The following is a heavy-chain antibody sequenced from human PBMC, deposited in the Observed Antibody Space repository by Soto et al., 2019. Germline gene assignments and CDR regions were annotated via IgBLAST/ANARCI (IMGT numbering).Heavy chain of an antibody. Sequence: GASLKVSCKASGYTFTSYDINWVRQATGQGLEWMGWMNPNSGNTGYAQKFQGRVTMTRNTSISTAYMELSSLRSEDTAVYYCARRGAVAGGFDYWGQGTLVTVSS. CDR2: MNPNSGNT. CDR1: GYTFTSYD. V-gene: IGHV1-8*01. J-gene: IGHJ4*02. D-gene: IGHD6-19*01. CDR3: ARRGAVAGGFDY.